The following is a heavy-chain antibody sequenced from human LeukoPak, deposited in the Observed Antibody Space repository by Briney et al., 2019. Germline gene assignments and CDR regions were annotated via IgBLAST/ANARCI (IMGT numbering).Heavy chain of an antibody. CDR1: GFTFSSYA. J-gene: IGHJ3*02. CDR2: ITSSGDGA. CDR3: AKVVEMATMGGFDI. V-gene: IGHV3-23*01. D-gene: IGHD5-24*01. Sequence: GGSLRLSCAASGFTFSSYALSWVRQTPERGLEWVSGITSSGDGAYYADSVKGRFTISRDNSKNTLYLQMNSLRAEDTAVYYCAKVVEMATMGGFDIWGQGTMVTVSS.